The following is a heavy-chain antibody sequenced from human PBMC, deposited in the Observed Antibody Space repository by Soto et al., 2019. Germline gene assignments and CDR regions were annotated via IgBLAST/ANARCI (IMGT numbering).Heavy chain of an antibody. D-gene: IGHD4-17*01. CDR3: AHTYFDGDYVWFDP. J-gene: IGHJ5*02. V-gene: IGHV2-5*02. Sequence: QITLKESGPTLVKPTQPLTLTCTFSGFSLSTSGVGVGWIRQPPGKALEWLALIYWDDDKRYSPSLKSRLTITKDTSKNQVVLTMTNMDPVDTATYYCAHTYFDGDYVWFDPWGQGTLVTVSS. CDR1: GFSLSTSGVG. CDR2: IYWDDDK.